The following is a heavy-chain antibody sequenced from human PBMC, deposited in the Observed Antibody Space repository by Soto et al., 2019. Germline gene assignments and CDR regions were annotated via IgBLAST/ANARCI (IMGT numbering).Heavy chain of an antibody. Sequence: QVQLVQSGAEVKKPGASVQVSCKTSGYNFTSYDLNWVRQAPGQGLEWVGWMNTNSDDTRSAQKLRGRLTLTRDKSMRAVYMKLSDLRPDASDVYYCAREWSAACHFCGMDVWGQGKTVAVSS. J-gene: IGHJ6*01. D-gene: IGHD6-6*01. CDR1: GYNFTSYD. V-gene: IGHV1-8*01. CDR3: AREWSAACHFCGMDV. CDR2: MNTNSDDT.